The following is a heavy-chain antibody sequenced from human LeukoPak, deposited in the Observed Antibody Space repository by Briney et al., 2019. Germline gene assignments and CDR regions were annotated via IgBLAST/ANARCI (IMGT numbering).Heavy chain of an antibody. CDR3: ASVDYYGSGNYYNDVDY. CDR2: ISSSSYI. J-gene: IGHJ4*02. V-gene: IGHV3-21*01. CDR1: GLTFSSYS. Sequence: PGGSLRLSCAASGLTFSSYSMNWVRQAPGKGLEWVPSISSSSYIYYADSVKGRFTISRDNAKSSLYLQMNSLRAEDTALYYCASVDYYGSGNYYNDVDYWGQGTLVTVSS. D-gene: IGHD3-10*01.